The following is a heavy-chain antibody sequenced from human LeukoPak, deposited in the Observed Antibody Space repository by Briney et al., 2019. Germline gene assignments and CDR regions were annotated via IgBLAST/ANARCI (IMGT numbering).Heavy chain of an antibody. CDR2: FDPEDGET. J-gene: IGHJ4*02. D-gene: IGHD2-2*01. V-gene: IGHV1-24*01. CDR3: ATGLGYCSSTSCEYDH. CDR1: GYTLTELS. Sequence: ASVKVSCKVSGYTLTELSMHWVRQAPGKGLEWMGGFDPEDGETIYAQKFQGRVTMTEDTSTDIAYMELSSLRSEDTAVYYCATGLGYCSSTSCEYDHWGQGTLVTVSS.